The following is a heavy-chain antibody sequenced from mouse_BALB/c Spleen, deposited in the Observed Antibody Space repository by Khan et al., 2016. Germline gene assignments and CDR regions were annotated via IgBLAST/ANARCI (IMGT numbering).Heavy chain of an antibody. V-gene: IGHV9-1*02. D-gene: IGHD1-1*01. CDR2: INTYTGEP. J-gene: IGHJ4*01. CDR1: GYTFTNYG. Sequence: QIQLVQSGPELKKPGETVKISCKASGYTFTNYGMNWVKQAPGKGLKWLGWINTYTGEPTYADDFKGRFAFSLETSASTAFLQINNLTTEDLTTYFWARKGDFVTTVIATDDGMDYWGQGTSVTVSS. CDR3: ARKGDFVTTVIATDDGMDY.